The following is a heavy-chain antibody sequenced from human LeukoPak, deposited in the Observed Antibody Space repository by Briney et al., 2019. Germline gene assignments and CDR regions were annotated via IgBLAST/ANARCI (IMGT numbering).Heavy chain of an antibody. CDR1: GFNFYYDW. CDR3: VRDQYCASSSCPGAFDL. Sequence: GGSLRLSCAASGFNFYYDWMSWVRQAPGKGLEWVGRIKSKTDGGTTGYAAPVKGRFTISRDDSRNTLYLQMSSLKTEDTAVYYCVRDQYCASSSCPGAFDLWGQGTVVTVSS. D-gene: IGHD2-2*01. CDR2: IKSKTDGGTT. V-gene: IGHV3-15*01. J-gene: IGHJ3*01.